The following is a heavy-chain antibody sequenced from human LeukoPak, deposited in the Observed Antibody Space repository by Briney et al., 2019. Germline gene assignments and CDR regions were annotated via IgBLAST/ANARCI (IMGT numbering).Heavy chain of an antibody. CDR2: ISGSGTTI. CDR3: AELGITMIGGV. J-gene: IGHJ6*04. Sequence: KPGGSLRLSCAGSGFTFSDYYMNWIRQAPGKGLEWVSYISGSGTTIYYPDSVKGRFTISRDNAKNSLYLQMNSLRAEDTAVYYCAELGITMIGGVWGKGTTVTISS. V-gene: IGHV3-11*04. CDR1: GFTFSDYY. D-gene: IGHD3-10*02.